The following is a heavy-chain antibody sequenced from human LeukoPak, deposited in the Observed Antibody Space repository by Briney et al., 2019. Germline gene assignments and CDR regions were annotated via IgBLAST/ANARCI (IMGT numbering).Heavy chain of an antibody. D-gene: IGHD3-22*01. V-gene: IGHV4-59*08. CDR2: IYYSGST. CDR1: GGSISSYY. CDR3: ARLYDSSGRKVDY. Sequence: SETLSLTCTVSGGSISSYYWSWIRQPPGKGLEWIGYIYYSGSTNYNPSLKSRVTISVDTSKNQFSLKLSSVTAADGAVYYCARLYDSSGRKVDYWGQGTLVTVSS. J-gene: IGHJ4*02.